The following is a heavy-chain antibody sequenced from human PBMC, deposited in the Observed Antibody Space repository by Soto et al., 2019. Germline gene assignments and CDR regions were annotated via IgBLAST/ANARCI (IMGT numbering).Heavy chain of an antibody. Sequence: SGGSLRLSCAASGCTFGSYGMHWVRQAPGKGLEWVVVISYDGSNKYYADSVRGRFAISRDNSKNTLYLQMNSLRAEDTAVYYCAKSPRTDYYGYGSFFRASAWGQGTLVTVSS. J-gene: IGHJ5*02. CDR3: AKSPRTDYYGYGSFFRASA. D-gene: IGHD3-10*01. V-gene: IGHV3-30*18. CDR2: ISYDGSNK. CDR1: GCTFGSYG.